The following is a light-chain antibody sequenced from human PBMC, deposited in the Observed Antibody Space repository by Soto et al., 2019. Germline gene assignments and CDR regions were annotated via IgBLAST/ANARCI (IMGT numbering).Light chain of an antibody. Sequence: EVVLTQSPATPSVSPGERATLSCGASQSVRSSLAWYQQKPGQAPRLLIHGASTRAPGIPARFSGSGSGTDFTLTISSLQSADFAVYICQQYGTSPRAFGQGTRLEI. V-gene: IGKV3-15*01. CDR2: GAS. CDR1: QSVRSS. CDR3: QQYGTSPRA. J-gene: IGKJ5*01.